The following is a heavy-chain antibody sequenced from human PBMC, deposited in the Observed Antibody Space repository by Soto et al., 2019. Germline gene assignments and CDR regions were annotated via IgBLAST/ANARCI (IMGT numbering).Heavy chain of an antibody. D-gene: IGHD2-2*01. Sequence: GASVKVSCKASGGTFSSYAISWVRQAPGQGLEWMGGIIPIFGTANYAQKFQGRVTITADESTSTAYMELSSLRSEDTAVYYCARDQFGGSTSRQGYYYYRMDVWGQGTTVTVSS. CDR3: ARDQFGGSTSRQGYYYYRMDV. CDR2: IIPIFGTA. J-gene: IGHJ6*02. CDR1: GGTFSSYA. V-gene: IGHV1-69*13.